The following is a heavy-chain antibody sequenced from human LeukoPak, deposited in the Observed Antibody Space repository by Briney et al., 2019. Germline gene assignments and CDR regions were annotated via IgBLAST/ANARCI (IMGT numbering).Heavy chain of an antibody. D-gene: IGHD2-2*01. CDR2: IYHSGST. Sequence: PSETLSLTCAVSGYSISSGYYWGWIRQPPGKGLEWIGSIYHSGSTYYNPSLKSRVTISVDTSKNQFSLKLSSVTAADTAVYYCARGDIVVVPADYWGQGTLVTVSS. V-gene: IGHV4-38-2*01. CDR1: GYSISSGYY. J-gene: IGHJ4*02. CDR3: ARGDIVVVPADY.